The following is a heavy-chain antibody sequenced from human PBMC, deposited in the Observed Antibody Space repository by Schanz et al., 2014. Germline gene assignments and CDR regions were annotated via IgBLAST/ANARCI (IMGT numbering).Heavy chain of an antibody. J-gene: IGHJ4*02. D-gene: IGHD1-1*01. Sequence: EGQLAESGGGLVQPGGSLRLSCAASGFTLSNSDMHWVRQGTGKGLEWVSTIGYLGDTYYPDSVKGRFAVSRDSGQNSLYLQMNSLRAGDTAVYYCARGTDWNLHYWGQGALVTVSS. CDR2: IGYLGDT. CDR3: ARGTDWNLHY. CDR1: GFTLSNSD. V-gene: IGHV3-13*01.